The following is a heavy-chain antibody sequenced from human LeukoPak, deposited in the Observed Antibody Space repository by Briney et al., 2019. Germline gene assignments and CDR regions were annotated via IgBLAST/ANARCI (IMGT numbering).Heavy chain of an antibody. D-gene: IGHD5-18*01. J-gene: IGHJ4*02. CDR1: GGSISSSSYY. Sequence: PSETLSLTCTASGGSISSSSYYWGWIRQPPGKGLEWIGSIYYSGSTYYNPSLKSRVTISVDTSKNQFSLKLSSVTAADAAVYYCARGSAWIQLWSPDFDYWGQGTLVTVSS. V-gene: IGHV4-39*07. CDR3: ARGSAWIQLWSPDFDY. CDR2: IYYSGST.